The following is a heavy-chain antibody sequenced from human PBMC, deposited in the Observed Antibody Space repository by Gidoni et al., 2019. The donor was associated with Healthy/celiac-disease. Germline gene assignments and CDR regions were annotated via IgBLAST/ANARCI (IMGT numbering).Heavy chain of an antibody. V-gene: IGHV3-7*01. CDR3: ARDVDHDRSTPGYCSGGSCYSDY. Sequence: MSWVRQAPGKGLEWVANIKQDGSEKYYVDSVKGRFTISRDNAKNSLYLQMNSLRAEDTAVYYCARDVDHDRSTPGYCSGGSCYSDYWGQGTLVTVSS. J-gene: IGHJ4*02. CDR2: IKQDGSEK. D-gene: IGHD2-15*01.